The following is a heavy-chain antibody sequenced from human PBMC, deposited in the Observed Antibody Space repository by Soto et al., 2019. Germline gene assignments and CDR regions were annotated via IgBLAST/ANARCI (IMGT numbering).Heavy chain of an antibody. CDR3: ASERTGPVEY. J-gene: IGHJ4*02. CDR2: IGYDGSKK. D-gene: IGHD3-9*01. Sequence: QVQLVESGGGVVQPGRSLRLSSAASGFSFSDYGMHWVRQAPGKGLEWVALIGYDGSKKYYGDSVKGRFAISRDNSKNTVYLQMNSLRDEDAAVYYCASERTGPVEYWGQGTLVTVSS. CDR1: GFSFSDYG. V-gene: IGHV3-33*01.